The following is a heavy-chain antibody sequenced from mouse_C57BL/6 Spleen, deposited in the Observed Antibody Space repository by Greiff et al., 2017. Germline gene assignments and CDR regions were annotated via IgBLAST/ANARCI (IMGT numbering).Heavy chain of an antibody. CDR2: IYPGDGDT. V-gene: IGHV1-82*01. J-gene: IGHJ3*01. CDR3: ASSDLKGFAY. CDR1: GYAFSSSW. Sequence: VQLQESGPELVKPGASVKISCKASGYAFSSSWMNWVKQRPGKGLEWIGRIYPGDGDTNYNGKFKGKATLTADKSSSTAYMQLSSLTSEDSAVYFCASSDLKGFAYWGQGTLVTVSA.